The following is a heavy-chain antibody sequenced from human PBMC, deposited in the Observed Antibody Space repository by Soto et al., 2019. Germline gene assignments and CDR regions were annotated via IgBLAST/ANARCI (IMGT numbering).Heavy chain of an antibody. CDR3: VKAHGYDLDE. J-gene: IGHJ4*02. V-gene: IGHV3-64D*06. D-gene: IGHD5-12*01. Sequence: PGGSLRLSCSASGFTFSSYAVHWVRQAPGKGLEYVSVINSIGGTTDYADSVKGRFTISRDNSKNTLYLQMSSLRAEDTAVYYCVKAHGYDLDEWGQGTLVTVSS. CDR1: GFTFSSYA. CDR2: INSIGGTT.